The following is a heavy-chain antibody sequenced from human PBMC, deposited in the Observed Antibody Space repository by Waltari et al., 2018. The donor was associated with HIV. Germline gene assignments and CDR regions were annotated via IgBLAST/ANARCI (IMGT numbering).Heavy chain of an antibody. V-gene: IGHV3-23*01. Sequence: VQLLESGGGLVQPGGSLRLSCAASGFTLSSYVMSWVRQAPGKGLEWVSFISGSGGSTYYADSVKGRFTISRDNSKNTLYLQMSSLRAEDTAVYYCAKDNRDPLGTLWYWGQGTLVTVSS. J-gene: IGHJ4*02. D-gene: IGHD2-21*01. CDR1: GFTLSSYV. CDR3: AKDNRDPLGTLWY. CDR2: ISGSGGST.